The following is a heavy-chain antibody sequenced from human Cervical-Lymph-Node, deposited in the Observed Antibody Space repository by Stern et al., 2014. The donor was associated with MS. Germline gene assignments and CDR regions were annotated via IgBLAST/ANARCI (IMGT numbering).Heavy chain of an antibody. J-gene: IGHJ1*01. D-gene: IGHD2-15*01. CDR2: IYYGGNS. CDR1: GGSITSHGYY. CDR3: VRSYSAEYFED. V-gene: IGHV4-31*11. Sequence: QLVQSGPGLVKPSQTLSLTCAVSGGSITSHGYYWSWIRQFPGNGLEWIGYIYYGGNSYYNPSLKSRVSISIEASKDQFSLRLISLTAADTAVYYCVRSYSAEYFEDWGQGTLVTVSS.